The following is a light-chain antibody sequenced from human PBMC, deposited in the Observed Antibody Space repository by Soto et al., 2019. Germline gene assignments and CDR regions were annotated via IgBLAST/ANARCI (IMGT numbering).Light chain of an antibody. J-gene: IGKJ2*01. CDR1: QSVSSSY. V-gene: IGKV3-20*01. CDR2: GAS. Sequence: EIVLTQSPGTLSLSPGERATLSCRASQSVSSSYLAWYQQKPGQAPRLLIYGASSRATGIPDRCSGSGCGTDFTLTISRLEPEDFAVYYCQQYGSSPYTFGQGTKLEIK. CDR3: QQYGSSPYT.